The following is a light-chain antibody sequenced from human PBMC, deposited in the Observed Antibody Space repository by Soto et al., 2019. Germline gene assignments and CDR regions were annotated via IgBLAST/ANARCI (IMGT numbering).Light chain of an antibody. Sequence: DIQMTQSPSSLSASVGDRVTITCRASRSISSYLNWYQQKPGKAPNLLIYAASSLQSGVPSRVSWSRSGTEFTLTINSLLPEDVATYYCQQSYSALWTFGHGTKVEIK. CDR2: AAS. V-gene: IGKV1-39*01. CDR1: RSISSY. J-gene: IGKJ1*01. CDR3: QQSYSALWT.